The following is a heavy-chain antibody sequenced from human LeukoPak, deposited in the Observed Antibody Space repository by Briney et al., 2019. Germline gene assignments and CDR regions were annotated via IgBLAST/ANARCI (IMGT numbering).Heavy chain of an antibody. J-gene: IGHJ4*02. CDR2: INPSGGST. CDR3: ARDLVTMVRATIGSY. V-gene: IGHV1-46*01. CDR1: GYTFTSYA. D-gene: IGHD3-10*01. Sequence: ASVKVSCKASGYTFTSYAMNWVRQAPGQGLEWMGIINPSGGSTSYAQKFQGRVTMTRDMSTSTVYMELSSLRSEDTAVYYCARDLVTMVRATIGSYWGQGTLVTVSS.